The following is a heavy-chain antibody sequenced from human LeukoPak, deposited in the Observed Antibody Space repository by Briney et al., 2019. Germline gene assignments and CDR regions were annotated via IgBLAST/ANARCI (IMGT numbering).Heavy chain of an antibody. CDR1: GFAFNNYG. CDR3: ARDPKAAYYGSGNYFDY. D-gene: IGHD3-10*01. V-gene: IGHV3-48*04. J-gene: IGHJ4*02. Sequence: PGGSLRLSCAASGFAFNNYGMNWVRQAPGKGLEWVSYIGSSSRTIYYADSVKGRFTMSRDNAKNSLYLQMNSLRAEDTAVYYCARDPKAAYYGSGNYFDYWGQGTLVTVSS. CDR2: IGSSSRTI.